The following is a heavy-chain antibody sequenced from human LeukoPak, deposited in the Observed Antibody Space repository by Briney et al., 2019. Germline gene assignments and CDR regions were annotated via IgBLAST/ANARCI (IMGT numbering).Heavy chain of an antibody. CDR3: ARDREYTDYFHNWFDP. CDR2: ISASSRYI. V-gene: IGHV3-21*01. CDR1: GFPFTSYS. J-gene: IGHJ5*02. Sequence: GGSLRLSCAASGFPFTSYSMNWVRQTPGKGLEWVSSISASSRYIYYADSVKGRFTISRDNAKNSIYLQMNSLRVEDTAVYYCARDREYTDYFHNWFDPWGQGTLVTVPS. D-gene: IGHD2/OR15-2a*01.